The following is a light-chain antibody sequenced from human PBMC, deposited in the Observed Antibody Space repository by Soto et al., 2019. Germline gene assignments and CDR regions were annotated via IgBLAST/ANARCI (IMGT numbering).Light chain of an antibody. CDR1: QSISGY. CDR2: GAF. CDR3: QQTFKTPLT. J-gene: IGKJ4*01. Sequence: DIQMTQSPSALSASVGDRVTITCQASQSISGYLTWFQQKPGKAPKLLIHGAFRLRSGVPSRFSGSGSGTDFTLTISSLQPEDFATYYCQQTFKTPLTFGGGTKVDIK. V-gene: IGKV1-39*01.